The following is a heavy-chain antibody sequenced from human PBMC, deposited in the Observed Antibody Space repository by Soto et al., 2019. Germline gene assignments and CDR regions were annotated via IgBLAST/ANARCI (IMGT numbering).Heavy chain of an antibody. CDR3: ARVRKDGYDFWSGLPLIHYMDV. D-gene: IGHD3-3*01. CDR1: GYTFTTYP. J-gene: IGHJ6*03. CDR2: INTGNGNT. Sequence: ASVKVSCKASGYTFTTYPIHWVRQAPGQSLEWMGWINTGNGNTRYSQKFQGRVTITTDTSTSTAYMELSSLRSEDTAVYYCARVRKDGYDFWSGLPLIHYMDVWGQGTTVTVSS. V-gene: IGHV1-3*04.